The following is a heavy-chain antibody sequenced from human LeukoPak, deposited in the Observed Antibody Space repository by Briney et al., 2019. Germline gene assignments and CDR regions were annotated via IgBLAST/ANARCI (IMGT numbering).Heavy chain of an antibody. V-gene: IGHV4-4*07. Sequence: PSETLSLTCTVSGASISSHYWSWIRQPAGKGLEWIGRISASGSTDYNPSLKNRVTMSVDTSENHFSLKSSSVTAADTAVYCCARDRFTERDSRWSMPPVYYYYYIDGWGKGTTVTLSS. CDR3: ARDRFTERDSRWSMPPVYYYYYIDG. J-gene: IGHJ6*03. D-gene: IGHD2-8*01. CDR2: ISASGST. CDR1: GASISSHY.